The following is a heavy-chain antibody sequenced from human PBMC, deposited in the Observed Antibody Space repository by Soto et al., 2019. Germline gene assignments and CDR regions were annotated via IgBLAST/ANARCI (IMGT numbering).Heavy chain of an antibody. CDR3: AREIATTGEYYFDY. V-gene: IGHV3-74*01. Sequence: GGSLRLSCAASGFTFSSYWMHWVRQAPGKGLVWVSRINRDGSSINYADSARGRVTISRDNAKNTLYLQVNGLRAEDTAVYYCAREIATTGEYYFDYPGQGIFVTVSS. J-gene: IGHJ4*02. CDR1: GFTFSSYW. CDR2: INRDGSSI. D-gene: IGHD6-13*01.